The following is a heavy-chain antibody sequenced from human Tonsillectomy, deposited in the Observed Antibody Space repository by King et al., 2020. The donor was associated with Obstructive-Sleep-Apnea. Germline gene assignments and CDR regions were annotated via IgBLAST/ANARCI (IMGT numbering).Heavy chain of an antibody. D-gene: IGHD2-15*01. Sequence: EVQLVESGAEVKKPGESLKISCNVSGYTFTSYWISWVRQMPGKGLEWMGRIDPSDSYTNYSPSFQGHVTISADKSISTAYLQWSNLKASDTAMYYCASSPIYCSGGSCYSEYFDLWGRGTLVTVSS. CDR2: IDPSDSYT. V-gene: IGHV5-10-1*01. CDR1: GYTFTSYW. J-gene: IGHJ2*01. CDR3: ASSPIYCSGGSCYSEYFDL.